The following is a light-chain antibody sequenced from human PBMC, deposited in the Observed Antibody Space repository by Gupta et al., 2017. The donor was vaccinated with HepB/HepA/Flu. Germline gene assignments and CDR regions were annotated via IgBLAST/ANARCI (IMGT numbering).Light chain of an antibody. Sequence: EIVLTQSPATLSLSPGDRATLSCRASQSISKYLAWYQQKPGQAPRLLIYDSSIRATDIPARFSGSGFGTDFTLTITSPEPEDFAVYYCQQRSSWPSLTFGGGTKVDI. CDR2: DSS. V-gene: IGKV3-11*01. J-gene: IGKJ4*01. CDR1: QSISKY. CDR3: QQRSSWPSLT.